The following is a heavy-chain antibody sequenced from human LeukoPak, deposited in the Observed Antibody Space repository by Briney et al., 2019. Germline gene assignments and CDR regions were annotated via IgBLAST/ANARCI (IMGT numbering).Heavy chain of an antibody. V-gene: IGHV4-59*01. CDR3: ARGAAGYSYG. Sequence: TSETLSLTCTVSGGSISSYYWSWIRQPPGKGLEWIGPIYYSGSTNYNPSLKSRVTISIDTSKNQFSLRLTSVTAADTAVYYCARGAAGYSYGWGQGTLVTVSS. CDR2: IYYSGST. J-gene: IGHJ4*02. CDR1: GGSISSYY. D-gene: IGHD5-18*01.